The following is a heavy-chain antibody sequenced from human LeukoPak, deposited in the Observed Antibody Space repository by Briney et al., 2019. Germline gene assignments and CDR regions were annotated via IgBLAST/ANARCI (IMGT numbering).Heavy chain of an antibody. Sequence: GGSLRLPCAASGFTFSSYGMHWVRQAPGKGLEWVAVISYDGSNKYYADSVKGRFTISRDNSKNTLYLQMNSLGTEDTAVYYCAKVAPEKWELLNYWGQGTLVTVSS. J-gene: IGHJ4*02. V-gene: IGHV3-30*18. CDR2: ISYDGSNK. CDR1: GFTFSSYG. CDR3: AKVAPEKWELLNY. D-gene: IGHD1-26*01.